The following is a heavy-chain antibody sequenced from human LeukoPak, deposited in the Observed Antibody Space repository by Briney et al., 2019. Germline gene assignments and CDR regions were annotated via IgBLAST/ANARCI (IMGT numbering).Heavy chain of an antibody. CDR3: ARLVTGTTVINSGWFDP. CDR1: GITVSGNY. J-gene: IGHJ5*02. D-gene: IGHD4-23*01. CDR2: IYSGGNT. Sequence: PGGSLRLSCAASGITVSGNYMAWVRQAPGKGLEWASVIYSGGNTYHADSVKGRFSISRDNSKNTVYLQMNGLIVEDTAVYYCARLVTGTTVINSGWFDPWGQGTLVTVSS. V-gene: IGHV3-66*04.